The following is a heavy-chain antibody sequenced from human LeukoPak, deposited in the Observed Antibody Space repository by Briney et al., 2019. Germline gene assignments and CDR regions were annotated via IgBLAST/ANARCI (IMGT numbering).Heavy chain of an antibody. Sequence: EASVKVSCKPSGGTFSSYAISWVRQAPGQGLEWMGGIIPIFGTANYAQKFQGRVTITADESTSTAYMELSSLRSEDTAVYYCARGTAGDDILTGFDYWGQGTLVTVSS. CDR3: ARGTAGDDILTGFDY. J-gene: IGHJ4*02. D-gene: IGHD3-9*01. V-gene: IGHV1-69*13. CDR2: IIPIFGTA. CDR1: GGTFSSYA.